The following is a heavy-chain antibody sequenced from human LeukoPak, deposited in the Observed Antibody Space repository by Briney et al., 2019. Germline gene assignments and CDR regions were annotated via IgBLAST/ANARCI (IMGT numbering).Heavy chain of an antibody. J-gene: IGHJ5*02. D-gene: IGHD3-16*02. CDR3: ARDRQDYVWGSYRTKYNWFDP. CDR2: IKQDGSEK. V-gene: IGHV3-7*01. CDR1: GFTFSSYW. Sequence: GGSLRLSCAASGFTFSSYWMSWVRQAPGKGLEWVANIKQDGSEKYYVDSVKGRFTISRDNAKNSLYLQMNSLRAEDTAVYYCARDRQDYVWGSYRTKYNWFDPWGQGTLVTVSS.